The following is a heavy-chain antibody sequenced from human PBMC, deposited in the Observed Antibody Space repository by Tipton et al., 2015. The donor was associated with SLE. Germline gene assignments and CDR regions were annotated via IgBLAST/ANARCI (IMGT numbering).Heavy chain of an antibody. V-gene: IGHV4-34*01. CDR1: GGSFSGFY. Sequence: TLSLTCAVYGGSFSGFYWSWVRQPPGKGLEWLGEINHSGSTNDSPSLKSRVTISIDTSKNQISLKLTFVTAADTAMYYCARRYEKWEILQNDAFDVWGQGTSVTVSS. CDR2: INHSGST. D-gene: IGHD1-26*01. CDR3: ARRYEKWEILQNDAFDV. J-gene: IGHJ3*01.